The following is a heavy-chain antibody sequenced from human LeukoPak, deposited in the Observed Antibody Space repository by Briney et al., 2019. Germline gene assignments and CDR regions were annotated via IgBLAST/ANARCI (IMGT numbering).Heavy chain of an antibody. V-gene: IGHV3-20*04. CDR3: ARHVVESAAGFDY. Sequence: GGSLRLSCAASGFTFSSYWMSWVRQAPGKGLEWVSGITWNGGSTGYVDSVKGRFTISRDNAKNSLYLQMNSLRAEDTAVYYCARHVVESAAGFDYWGQGTLVTVSS. CDR1: GFTFSSYW. CDR2: ITWNGGST. D-gene: IGHD3-22*01. J-gene: IGHJ4*02.